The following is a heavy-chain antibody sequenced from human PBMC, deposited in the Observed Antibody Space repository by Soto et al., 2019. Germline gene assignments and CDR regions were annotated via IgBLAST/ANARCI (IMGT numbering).Heavy chain of an antibody. Sequence: ASVKVSCKASGGTFSSYTISWVRQAPGQGLEWMGRIIPILGIANYAQKFQGRVTITADKSTSTAYMELSSLRSEDTAVYYCAREGSGSGSYYRDYYYYYMDVWGKGTTVTVSS. V-gene: IGHV1-69*04. D-gene: IGHD3-10*01. CDR1: GGTFSSYT. J-gene: IGHJ6*03. CDR3: AREGSGSGSYYRDYYYYYMDV. CDR2: IIPILGIA.